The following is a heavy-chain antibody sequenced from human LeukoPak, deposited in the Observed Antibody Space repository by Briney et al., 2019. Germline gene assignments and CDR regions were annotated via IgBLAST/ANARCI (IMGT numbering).Heavy chain of an antibody. CDR3: ARDSGGITIFQLPRVYFDY. D-gene: IGHD3-3*01. J-gene: IGHJ4*02. V-gene: IGHV4-34*01. CDR1: GGSFSGYY. Sequence: SETLSLTCAVYGGSFSGYYWSWIRQPPGKGLEWIGEINHSGSTNYNPSLKSRVTISVDTSKNQFSLKLSSVTAADTAVYYCARDSGGITIFQLPRVYFDYWGQGTLVTVSS. CDR2: INHSGST.